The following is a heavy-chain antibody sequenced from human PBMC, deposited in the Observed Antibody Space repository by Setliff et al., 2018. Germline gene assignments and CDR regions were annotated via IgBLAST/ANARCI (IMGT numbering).Heavy chain of an antibody. D-gene: IGHD2-15*01. V-gene: IGHV4-4*08. CDR2: IYTTGST. J-gene: IGHJ3*02. Sequence: SETLSLTCTVSGDSIGNYHWRWFRQPPGSRLEWIGYIYTTGSTSYNPSLKSRVTMSVDTSKNQFSLKMRSVTAADAALYYCARKDGDMWGQGTMVTVSS. CDR1: GDSIGNYH. CDR3: ARKDGDM.